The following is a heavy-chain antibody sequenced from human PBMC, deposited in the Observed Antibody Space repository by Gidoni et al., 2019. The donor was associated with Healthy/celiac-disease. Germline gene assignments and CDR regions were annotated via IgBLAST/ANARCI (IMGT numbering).Heavy chain of an antibody. CDR3: AGADSSGYYVASFDY. V-gene: IGHV4-59*12. D-gene: IGHD3-22*01. CDR2: IYYSGST. CDR1: GGSIRSYY. J-gene: IGHJ4*02. Sequence: QVQLQESGPGLVKPSETLSLTCTVSGGSIRSYYWSWIRQPPGKGLEWIGYIYYSGSTNYNPSLKSRVTISVDTSKNQFSLKLSSVTAADTAVYYCAGADSSGYYVASFDYWGQGTLVTVSS.